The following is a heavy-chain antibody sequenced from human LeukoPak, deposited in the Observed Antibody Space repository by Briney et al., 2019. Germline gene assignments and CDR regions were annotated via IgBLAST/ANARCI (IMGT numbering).Heavy chain of an antibody. D-gene: IGHD6-6*01. CDR2: ISSSSSYI. CDR1: GFTFSSYS. Sequence: PGGSLRLSCAASGFTFSSYSMNWVRQAPGKELEWVSSISSSSSYIYYADSVKGRFTISRDNAKNSLYLQMNSLRAEDTAVYYCARDGELEYSSSFLFGYWGQGTLVTVSS. V-gene: IGHV3-21*01. J-gene: IGHJ4*02. CDR3: ARDGELEYSSSFLFGY.